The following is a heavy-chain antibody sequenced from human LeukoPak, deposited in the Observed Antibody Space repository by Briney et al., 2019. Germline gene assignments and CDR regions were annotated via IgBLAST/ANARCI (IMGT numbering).Heavy chain of an antibody. CDR1: GVSISSYY. V-gene: IGHV4-59*01. Sequence: SSETLSLTCTVSGVSISSYYWSWIRQPPGKGLEWIGYIYYSGSTNYNPSLKSRVTISVDTSKNQFSLKLSSVTAADTAVYYCARDVAAAGRYYYGMDVWGQGTTVTVSS. CDR3: ARDVAAAGRYYYGMDV. D-gene: IGHD6-13*01. J-gene: IGHJ6*02. CDR2: IYYSGST.